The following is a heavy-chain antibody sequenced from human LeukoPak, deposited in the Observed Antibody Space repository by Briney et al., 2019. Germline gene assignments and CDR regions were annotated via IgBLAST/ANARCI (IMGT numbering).Heavy chain of an antibody. Sequence: ASVNVSCKASGFTFSSSAMQWVRQARGQRLEWIGWIVVGRGHTNYAQSFQEGVTITRDMSTSTAYMDLSSLRSEDTAVYYCAAAPKGYCSSNSCRGDYIDYWGQGTLVTVSS. J-gene: IGHJ4*02. D-gene: IGHD2-2*01. V-gene: IGHV1-58*02. CDR2: IVVGRGHT. CDR3: AAAPKGYCSSNSCRGDYIDY. CDR1: GFTFSSSA.